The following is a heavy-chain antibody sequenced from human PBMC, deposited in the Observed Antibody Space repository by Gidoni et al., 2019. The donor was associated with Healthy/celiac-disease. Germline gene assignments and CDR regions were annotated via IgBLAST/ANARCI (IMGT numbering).Heavy chain of an antibody. CDR2: INHRGST. V-gene: IGHV4-34*01. Sequence: QLQLQQWGAGLLKPSETLSLICAVYGGSFSGYYWSWISQPPGKVLQWIGEINHRGSTNYNPSLKSRVTITVDTSKNQCSLKLSSVAAADTAVYYCARPLCGGYCYSFDFWGQGTMVTVSS. J-gene: IGHJ4*01. CDR3: ARPLCGGYCYSFDF. CDR1: GGSFSGYY. D-gene: IGHD2-21*02.